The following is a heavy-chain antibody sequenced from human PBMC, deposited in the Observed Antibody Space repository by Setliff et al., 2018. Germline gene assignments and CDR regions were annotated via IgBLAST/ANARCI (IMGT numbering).Heavy chain of an antibody. CDR3: ARHRTIPVSTLNYYYHMDV. CDR1: GGSIRGFY. V-gene: IGHV4-59*08. J-gene: IGHJ6*04. CDR2: IFYSGSI. D-gene: IGHD4-17*01. Sequence: SETLSLTCTVSGGSIRGFYWNWIRQPPGKELEWIANIFYSGSINYTPSLSSRVFVSIDASKNQFSLKLSSVTAADTAVYYCARHRTIPVSTLNYYYHMDVWGTGTAVTVSS.